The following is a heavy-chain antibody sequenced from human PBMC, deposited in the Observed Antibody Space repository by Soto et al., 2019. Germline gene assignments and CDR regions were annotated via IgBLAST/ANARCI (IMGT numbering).Heavy chain of an antibody. CDR1: GGSISSGGYY. V-gene: IGHV4-31*03. CDR2: IYYSEST. J-gene: IGHJ5*02. D-gene: IGHD5-18*01. CDR3: ARFHFLFWYGYPLNLFDL. Sequence: SETLSLTCTVSGGSISSGGYYWSWLRQHPGKGLEWIGYIYYSESTHYNPSLKSRVTISVDKSKNPFSLKLSAVTAADTAVYYCARFHFLFWYGYPLNLFDLWGQGTLVTVSS.